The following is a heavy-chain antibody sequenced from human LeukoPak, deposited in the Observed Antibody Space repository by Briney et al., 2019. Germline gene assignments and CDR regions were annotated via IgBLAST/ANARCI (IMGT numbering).Heavy chain of an antibody. V-gene: IGHV3-7*01. CDR3: ARGFTVDAFDI. Sequence: GGSLRLSCAASGFSFSNSWMLWVRQAPGKGLEWVATINEDGSVKPYADSVKGRFTIYRDNAKNSLYLQLNRLSAEDTAVYYCARGFTVDAFDIWGQGTMVTVSS. J-gene: IGHJ3*02. CDR2: INEDGSVK. CDR1: GFSFSNSW.